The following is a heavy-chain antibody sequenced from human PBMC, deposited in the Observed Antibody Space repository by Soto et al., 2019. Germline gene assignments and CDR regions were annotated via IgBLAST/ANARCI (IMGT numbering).Heavy chain of an antibody. CDR3: XXXXXXXXXGGNYYYIMDV. CDR2: IIPLFSTP. CDR1: GGTFSSYA. V-gene: IGHV1-69*12. Sequence: QVQLVQSGAEVKEPGSSVKVSCKASGGTFSSYAISWVRQAPGQGLEWMGGIIPLFSTPDYAQKFQGRVTSTADEXXXXXXXXXXXXXXXXXXXXXXXXXXXXXXXGGNYYYIMDVWGQGTTIPVSS. J-gene: IGHJ6*02.